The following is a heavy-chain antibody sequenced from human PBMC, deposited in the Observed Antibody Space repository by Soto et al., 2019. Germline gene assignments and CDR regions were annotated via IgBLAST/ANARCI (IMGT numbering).Heavy chain of an antibody. CDR3: ARDGFIAASKSGWFDP. J-gene: IGHJ5*02. Sequence: QVQLVESGGGVVQPGRSLRLSCAASGFTFSSYAIHWVRQAPGKGLEWVAIISHDGSNKYYAESVKGRFTISRDNSKNTLYLQMNSLRADDTAVYICARDGFIAASKSGWFDPWGQGSLVTVSS. CDR2: ISHDGSNK. CDR1: GFTFSSYA. D-gene: IGHD6-13*01. V-gene: IGHV3-30-3*01.